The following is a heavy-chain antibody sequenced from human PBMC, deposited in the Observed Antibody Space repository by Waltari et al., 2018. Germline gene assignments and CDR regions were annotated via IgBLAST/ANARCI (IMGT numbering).Heavy chain of an antibody. J-gene: IGHJ6*02. D-gene: IGHD5-12*01. CDR3: ARNSGYVSSYYYGMDV. Sequence: QAQLVQSGGEVKKPGSSVKVSCKASGRTFTSSALSWVRRAHGQGLEWMGGINPIFGTANYAQKFKGRVTITADESTSTADMELSSLRSEDTAVYYCARNSGYVSSYYYGMDVWGQGTTVTVSS. CDR1: GRTFTSSA. CDR2: INPIFGTA. V-gene: IGHV1-69*12.